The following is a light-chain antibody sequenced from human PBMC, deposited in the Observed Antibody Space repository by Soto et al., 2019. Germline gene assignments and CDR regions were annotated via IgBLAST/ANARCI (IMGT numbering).Light chain of an antibody. CDR1: QTISSW. CDR3: QHYNSYSEA. V-gene: IGKV1-5*03. Sequence: DIQMTHSPSTLSGSVGCRCNITCRASQTISSWLAWYQKKPGKAPKLLIYKASTLKSGVPSRFSGSGYGTELTITISSLQPDDFETYYCQHYNSYSEAFGHGTKVDIK. CDR2: KAS. J-gene: IGKJ1*01.